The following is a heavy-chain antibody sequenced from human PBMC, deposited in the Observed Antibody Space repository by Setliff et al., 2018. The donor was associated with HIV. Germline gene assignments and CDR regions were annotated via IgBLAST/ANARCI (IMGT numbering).Heavy chain of an antibody. Sequence: KTSETLSLTCTISGGSFGVYRWSWIRQSAGRGLEWIGRIDSSGTTDYKPSLKGRVAISVDTSRNQFSLRVTSVTAADTAVYFCARDRHSSGLGSYGPWGLGILVTVSS. CDR2: IDSSGTT. CDR1: GGSFGVYR. D-gene: IGHD3-10*01. CDR3: ARDRHSSGLGSYGP. J-gene: IGHJ5*02. V-gene: IGHV4-4*07.